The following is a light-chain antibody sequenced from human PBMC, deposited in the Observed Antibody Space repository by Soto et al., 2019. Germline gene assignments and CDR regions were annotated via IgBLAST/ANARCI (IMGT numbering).Light chain of an antibody. CDR1: QSVSNNY. J-gene: IGKJ1*01. CDR3: QQHGSSVKT. Sequence: EIVLTQSPGTLSLSPGERATLSCRASQSVSNNYLAWYQQKPGQDPSLLVFGGSNRAPDIPDRFSGSGSGTEVTLTISRLEPEDFAVYFCQQHGSSVKTFGEGTKVDIK. V-gene: IGKV3-20*01. CDR2: GGS.